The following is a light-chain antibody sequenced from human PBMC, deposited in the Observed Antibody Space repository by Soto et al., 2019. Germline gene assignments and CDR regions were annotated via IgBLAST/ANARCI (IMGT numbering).Light chain of an antibody. V-gene: IGKV3-20*01. J-gene: IGKJ1*01. CDR3: HQYRCRRT. Sequence: EIVLTQSPGPLSLSPGEGATLSCRASQSVDLNYVAWYQQRPGQAPRLLIYSATSSATGIPHRFSRSGSGADFSRTISTLEPDDPRVYYGHQYRCRRTVGRGTKVEV. CDR1: QSVDLNY. CDR2: SAT.